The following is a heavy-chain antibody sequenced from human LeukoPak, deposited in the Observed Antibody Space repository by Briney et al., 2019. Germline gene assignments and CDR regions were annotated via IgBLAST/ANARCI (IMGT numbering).Heavy chain of an antibody. CDR2: IHYNGNT. J-gene: IGHJ5*02. D-gene: IGHD2-2*01. CDR3: ARPLASTTIYTWFDP. V-gene: IGHV4-39*01. CDR1: GGSISSSSYF. Sequence: PSETLSLTCTVSGGSISSSSYFWGWLRQPPGKGLESIASIHYNGNTYYHPSLKSRVTISIYTSKNQFSLKLSSVTVADTAVYYCARPLASTTIYTWFDPWGQGSLVTVSS.